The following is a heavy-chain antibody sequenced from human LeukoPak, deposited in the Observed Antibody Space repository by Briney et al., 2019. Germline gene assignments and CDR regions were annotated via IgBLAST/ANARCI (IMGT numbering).Heavy chain of an antibody. D-gene: IGHD1-26*01. CDR1: GFTFSNYW. Sequence: GGSLRLSCAASGFTFSNYWMHWVRQAPGRGLVWVSRIRSDGGYTSYADSVKGRLTISRDNAKNTLYLQMNDLRAEDTAVYYCARGEGSYSDYWGQGTLVTVSS. CDR2: IRSDGGYT. V-gene: IGHV3-74*01. J-gene: IGHJ4*02. CDR3: ARGEGSYSDY.